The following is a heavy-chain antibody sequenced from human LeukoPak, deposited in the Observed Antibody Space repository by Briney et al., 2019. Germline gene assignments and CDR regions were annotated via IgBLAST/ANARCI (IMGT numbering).Heavy chain of an antibody. CDR3: SDGSDI. J-gene: IGHJ3*02. Sequence: GRSLRLSCAPSGFTFDDFAMQWVPQAPGKGLEWVSGINFNSSSIGYADSVKGRFTISRDNAKNSLYLQMNSLRAEDTALYYCSDGSDIWGQGTMVTVSS. CDR1: GFTFDDFA. CDR2: INFNSSSI. V-gene: IGHV3-9*01.